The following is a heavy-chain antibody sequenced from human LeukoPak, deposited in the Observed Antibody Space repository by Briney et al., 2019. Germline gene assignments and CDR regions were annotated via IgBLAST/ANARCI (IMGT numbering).Heavy chain of an antibody. Sequence: PGGSLRLSCVASGFSFSVYAMSWVRQAPGKGLEWVSGISGSGGRTYSADSVKGRFTISRDNSRKTLYLQMSSLRAEDTAVYYCARGGGNFDRSGYYEYYFDYWGQGTLVTVSS. D-gene: IGHD3-22*01. J-gene: IGHJ4*02. CDR2: ISGSGGRT. CDR3: ARGGGNFDRSGYYEYYFDY. CDR1: GFSFSVYA. V-gene: IGHV3-23*01.